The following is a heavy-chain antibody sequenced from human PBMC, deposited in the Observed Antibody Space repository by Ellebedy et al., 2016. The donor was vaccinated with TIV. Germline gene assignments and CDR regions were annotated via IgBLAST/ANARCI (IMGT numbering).Heavy chain of an antibody. CDR2: INPNSGGT. Sequence: ASVKVSCXASGYTFTGYYMHWVRQAPGQGLEWMGWINPNSGGTNYAQKFQGRVTMTRDTSISTAYMELSRLRSDDTAVYYCARGSHYYGSGSYTTFDYWGQGTLVTVSS. J-gene: IGHJ4*02. CDR3: ARGSHYYGSGSYTTFDY. CDR1: GYTFTGYY. D-gene: IGHD3-10*01. V-gene: IGHV1-2*02.